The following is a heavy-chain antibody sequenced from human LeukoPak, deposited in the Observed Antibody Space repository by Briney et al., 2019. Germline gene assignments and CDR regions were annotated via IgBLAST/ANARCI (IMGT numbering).Heavy chain of an antibody. CDR3: ATSHSSGWYYFDY. D-gene: IGHD6-19*01. CDR1: GGTFSSYA. CDR2: IIPIFGTA. J-gene: IGHJ4*02. Sequence: ASVKVSCKASGGTFSSYAISWVRQAPGQGLERMGGIIPIFGTANYAQKFQGRVTITADESTSTAYMELSSLRSEDTAVYYCATSHSSGWYYFDYWGQGTLSPSPQ. V-gene: IGHV1-69*13.